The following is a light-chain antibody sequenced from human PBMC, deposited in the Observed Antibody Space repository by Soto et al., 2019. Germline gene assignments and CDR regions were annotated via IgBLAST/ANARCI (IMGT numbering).Light chain of an antibody. Sequence: ENVLTQSPGTLSLSPGERATISCRATQTISSDYLAWYQQKPGQAPRLLIYGIFNRATGIPDRFSASGSGTEFTLTISRLEPEDFEVYYCEQDSNSPRTFGQGTKVDI. CDR2: GIF. J-gene: IGKJ1*01. CDR3: EQDSNSPRT. CDR1: QTISSDY. V-gene: IGKV3-20*01.